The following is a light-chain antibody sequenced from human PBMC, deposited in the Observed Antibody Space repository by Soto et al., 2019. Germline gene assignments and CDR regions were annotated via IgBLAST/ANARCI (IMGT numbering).Light chain of an antibody. CDR3: SSYTSSSTLYV. Sequence: QSALTQPASGSGSPGQSIIISCTGTSSDVGGYNYVSWYQQYPGKAPKLMIYDVSNRPSGVSNRFSGSKSGNTTSLTISGLQAEDEADYYCSSYTSSSTLYVFGTGTQLTVL. V-gene: IGLV2-14*01. J-gene: IGLJ1*01. CDR2: DVS. CDR1: SSDVGGYNY.